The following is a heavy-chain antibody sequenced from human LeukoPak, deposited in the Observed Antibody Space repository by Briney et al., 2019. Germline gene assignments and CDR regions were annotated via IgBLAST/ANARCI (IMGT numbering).Heavy chain of an antibody. CDR1: GYTFTGYY. V-gene: IGHV1-2*02. Sequence: ASVKVSCKASGYTFTGYYMHWVRQAPGQGLEWMGWINPNSGDTNYAQKLQGRVTMTTDTSTSTAYMELRSLISDDTAVYYCARGQDGFDIWGQGTMVTVSS. CDR2: INPNSGDT. J-gene: IGHJ3*02. CDR3: ARGQDGFDI.